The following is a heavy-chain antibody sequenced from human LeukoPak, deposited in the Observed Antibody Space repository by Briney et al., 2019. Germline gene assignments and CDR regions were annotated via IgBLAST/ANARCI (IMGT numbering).Heavy chain of an antibody. CDR1: GGSISSGGYY. J-gene: IGHJ4*02. Sequence: SETLSLTCTVSGGSISSGGYYWSWIRQPPGKGLEWIGYIYHSGSTYYNPSLTSRVTISVDRSKNQFSLNLSSVTAADTAVYYCGRSGYYDSSGYSSIDYWGQGTLVTVSS. CDR3: GRSGYYDSSGYSSIDY. V-gene: IGHV4-30-2*01. D-gene: IGHD3-22*01. CDR2: IYHSGST.